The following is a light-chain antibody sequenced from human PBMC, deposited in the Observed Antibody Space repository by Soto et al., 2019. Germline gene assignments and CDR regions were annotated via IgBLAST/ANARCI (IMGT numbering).Light chain of an antibody. Sequence: EIVLTQSPATLSLSPGERATLSCRASQSVSSYLAWYQQQPGQAPRLLIYDASNRATGIPARFSGSGSGTDFTLTISSLEPDDFAVYFCQQRKKWPLTFGGGTKVEIK. CDR2: DAS. J-gene: IGKJ4*01. CDR1: QSVSSY. CDR3: QQRKKWPLT. V-gene: IGKV3-11*01.